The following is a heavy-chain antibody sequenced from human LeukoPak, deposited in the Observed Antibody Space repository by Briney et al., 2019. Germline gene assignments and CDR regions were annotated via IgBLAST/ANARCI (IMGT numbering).Heavy chain of an antibody. CDR1: GFTFDDYA. D-gene: IGHD3-22*01. Sequence: GRSLRLSCAASGFTFDDYAMHWVRQAPGKGLVWVSGISWNSGSIGYADSVKGRFTISRDNAKNSLYLQMNSLRAEDTALYYCAKGRYYDSSGPKDYWGQGTLVTVSS. CDR2: ISWNSGSI. V-gene: IGHV3-9*01. J-gene: IGHJ4*02. CDR3: AKGRYYDSSGPKDY.